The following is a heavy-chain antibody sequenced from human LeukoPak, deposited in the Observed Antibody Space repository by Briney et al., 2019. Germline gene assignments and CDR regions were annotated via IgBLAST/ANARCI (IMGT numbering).Heavy chain of an antibody. V-gene: IGHV4-30-4*01. Sequence: SETLSLTCTVSGGSISSGDYYWSWIRQPPGKGLEWIGYISYSGSTNYNPSLKSRVTISVDTSKNQLSLKLSSVTAADTAVYYCARRDESSGYYYWFDPWGQGTLVTVSS. CDR3: ARRDESSGYYYWFDP. D-gene: IGHD3-22*01. CDR1: GGSISSGDYY. J-gene: IGHJ5*02. CDR2: ISYSGST.